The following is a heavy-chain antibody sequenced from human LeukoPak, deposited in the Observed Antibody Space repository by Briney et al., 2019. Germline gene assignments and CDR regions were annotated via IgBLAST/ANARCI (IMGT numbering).Heavy chain of an antibody. D-gene: IGHD1-7*01. CDR1: GYTFTGYY. V-gene: IGHV1-2*02. CDR2: INPNSGGT. J-gene: IGHJ4*02. Sequence: GASVKVSCKASGYTFTGYYMHWVRQAPGQGLEWMGWINPNSGGTNYAQKFQGRVTMTRDTSISTAYMELSRLRSDDTAVYYCAREMKLELRYFDYWGQGTLVTVSS. CDR3: AREMKLELRYFDY.